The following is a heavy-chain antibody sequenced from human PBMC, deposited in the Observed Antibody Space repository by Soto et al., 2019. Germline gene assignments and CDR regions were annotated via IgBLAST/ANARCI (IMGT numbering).Heavy chain of an antibody. CDR1: GFTFTSSA. CDR3: AAAEGGPMAGAY. D-gene: IGHD6-19*01. CDR2: IVVGSGNT. J-gene: IGHJ4*02. Sequence: SVKVSCKASGFTFTSSAVQWVRQARGQRLEWIGWIVVGSGNTNYAQMFQERVTITRDMSTSTAYMELSSLRSEDTAVYYCAAAEGGPMAGAYWGQGTLVTVSS. V-gene: IGHV1-58*01.